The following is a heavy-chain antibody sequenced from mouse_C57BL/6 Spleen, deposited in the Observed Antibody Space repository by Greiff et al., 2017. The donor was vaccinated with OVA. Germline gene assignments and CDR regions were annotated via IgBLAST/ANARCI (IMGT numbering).Heavy chain of an antibody. CDR1: GYTFTSYG. J-gene: IGHJ2*01. V-gene: IGHV1-81*01. CDR3: AVGIYYGSSYRFDY. CDR2: IYPRSGNT. D-gene: IGHD1-1*01. Sequence: VQLQQSGAELARPGASVKLSCKASGYTFTSYGISWVKQRTGQGLEWIGEIYPRSGNTYYNEKFKGKATLTADKSSSTAYMELRSLTSEDSAVYFCAVGIYYGSSYRFDYWGQGTTLTVSS.